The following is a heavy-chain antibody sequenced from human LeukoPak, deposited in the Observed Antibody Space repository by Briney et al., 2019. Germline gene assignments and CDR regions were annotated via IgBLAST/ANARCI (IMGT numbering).Heavy chain of an antibody. J-gene: IGHJ5*02. CDR3: ARSSYYYDSSGSFDP. V-gene: IGHV4-34*01. D-gene: IGHD3-22*01. CDR2: INHSGST. CDR1: GGSFSGYY. Sequence: SETLSLTCAVYGGSFSGYYWSWIRQPPGKGLEWIGEINHSGSTNYNPSLKSRVAISVDTSKNQFSLKLSSVTAADTAVYYCARSSYYYDSSGSFDPWGQGTLVTVSS.